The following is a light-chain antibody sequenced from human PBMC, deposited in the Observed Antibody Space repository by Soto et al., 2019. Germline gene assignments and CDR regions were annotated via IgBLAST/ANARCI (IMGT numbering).Light chain of an antibody. CDR2: DAS. CDR3: QQYGSSPWT. J-gene: IGKJ1*01. Sequence: ENVLTQSPGTLSLSPGERATLSCRASQSVTSSYVAWYQQKPGQAPRLLMYDASSRAAGIPDRFSGSGSGTDFTLIISRLEPEDFAVYYCQQYGSSPWTFGQGTKVEIK. V-gene: IGKV3-20*01. CDR1: QSVTSSY.